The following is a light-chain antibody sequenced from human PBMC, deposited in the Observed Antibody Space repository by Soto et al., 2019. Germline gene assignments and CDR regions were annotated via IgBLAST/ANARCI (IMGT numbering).Light chain of an antibody. CDR1: SSDVGAYNY. Sequence: QYALTQPPSASGSPGQSVTISCTGTSSDVGAYNYVSWYQQHGGKAPKLVIYEVTKRPSGVPDRFSGSKSANTAFLTVYGLQSEHGGAYYCSSFASWNTRVFGGGGKLSVL. V-gene: IGLV2-8*01. J-gene: IGLJ3*02. CDR2: EVT. CDR3: SSFASWNTRV.